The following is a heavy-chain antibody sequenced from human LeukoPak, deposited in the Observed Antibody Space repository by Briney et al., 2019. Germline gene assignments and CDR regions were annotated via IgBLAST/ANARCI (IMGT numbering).Heavy chain of an antibody. Sequence: GASVKVSCKSSDDTFASYGISWVRQAPGQGLEWMGWISPFNGKTNYAQKFQGRVTMTTDTSTSTAYMELRSLKYDDTAVYYCAWGGEIVVEPDGDSYHYYMDVWGTGTTVTVSS. D-gene: IGHD2-2*01. CDR3: AWGGEIVVEPDGDSYHYYMDV. CDR1: DDTFASYG. CDR2: ISPFNGKT. V-gene: IGHV1-18*01. J-gene: IGHJ6*03.